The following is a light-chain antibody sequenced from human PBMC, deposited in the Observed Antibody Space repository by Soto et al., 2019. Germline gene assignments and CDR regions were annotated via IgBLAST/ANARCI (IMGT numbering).Light chain of an antibody. CDR1: SSDVGAYNY. Sequence: QSALTQPASVSGSPGQSISISCTGTSSDVGAYNYISWYQQHPGKAPKLIIYDVSNRPSGVSSRFSGSKSGNTASLTISGLQAEDGADYYCSAYTITSPDVFGTGTKVTVL. CDR3: SAYTITSPDV. CDR2: DVS. J-gene: IGLJ1*01. V-gene: IGLV2-14*03.